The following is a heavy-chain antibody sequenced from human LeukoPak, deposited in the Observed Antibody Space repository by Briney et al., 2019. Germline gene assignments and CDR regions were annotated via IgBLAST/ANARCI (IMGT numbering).Heavy chain of an antibody. V-gene: IGHV4-39*01. D-gene: IGHD3-10*02. CDR2: IYYSGST. J-gene: IGHJ4*02. Sequence: SETLSLTCTVSGGSISSSSYYWGWIRQPPGKGLEWIGSIYYSGSTYYNPSLKSRVAISVDTSKNQFSLKLSSVTAADTAVYYCARMFGEHFDYWGQGTLVTVSS. CDR3: ARMFGEHFDY. CDR1: GGSISSSSYY.